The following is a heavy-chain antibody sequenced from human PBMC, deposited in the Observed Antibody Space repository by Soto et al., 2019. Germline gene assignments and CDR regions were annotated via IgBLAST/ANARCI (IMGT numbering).Heavy chain of an antibody. CDR2: ISGSGGST. V-gene: IGHV3-23*01. D-gene: IGHD3-3*01. J-gene: IGHJ4*02. CDR1: GFTFSSYA. Sequence: PGGSLRLSCAASGFTFSSYAMSWVRQAPGKGLEWVSAISGSGGSTYYADSVKGRFTISRDNSKNTLYLQMNSLRAEDTAVYYCAKGVRTIFGVVIMGQFDYWGQGTLVTVSS. CDR3: AKGVRTIFGVVIMGQFDY.